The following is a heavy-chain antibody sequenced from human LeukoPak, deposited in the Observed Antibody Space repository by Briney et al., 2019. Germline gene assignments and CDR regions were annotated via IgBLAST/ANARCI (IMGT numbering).Heavy chain of an antibody. Sequence: ASVKVSCKASGYTFTSYGISWVRQAPGQGLEWMGWISAYNGNTNHAQKLQGRVTMTTDTSTSTAYMELRSLRSDDTAVYYCARDRRMIVVVITSYYGMDVWGQGTTVTVSS. J-gene: IGHJ6*02. CDR2: ISAYNGNT. V-gene: IGHV1-18*01. CDR1: GYTFTSYG. D-gene: IGHD3-22*01. CDR3: ARDRRMIVVVITSYYGMDV.